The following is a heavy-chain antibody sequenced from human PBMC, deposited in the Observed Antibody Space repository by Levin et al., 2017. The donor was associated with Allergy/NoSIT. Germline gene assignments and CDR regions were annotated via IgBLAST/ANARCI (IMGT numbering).Heavy chain of an antibody. V-gene: IGHV3-49*03. J-gene: IGHJ4*02. D-gene: IGHD3-22*01. CDR2: IRSKAYGGTT. CDR1: GFTFGDYA. CDR3: TRGAYYYDSRTRVDVDY. Sequence: SCTASGFTFGDYAVSWFRQAPGKGLEWVGFIRSKAYGGTTEYAASVKGRFTISRDDSKSIAYLQMNSLKTEDTAVYYCTRGAYYYDSRTRVDVDYWGQGTLVTVSS.